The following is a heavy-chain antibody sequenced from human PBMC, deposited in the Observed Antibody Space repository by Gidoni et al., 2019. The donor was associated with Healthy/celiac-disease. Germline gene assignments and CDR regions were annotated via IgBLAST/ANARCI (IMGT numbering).Heavy chain of an antibody. D-gene: IGHD6-13*01. Sequence: EVQLVESGGGLVQPGGSLRLSCAASGFTFSSYSMNWVRQAPGQGLEWVSYLSSSSSTIYYADSVKGRFTISRDNAKNSLYLQMNSLRAEDTAVYYGARDETSSSWSADYYYMDVWGKGTTVTVSS. V-gene: IGHV3-48*01. J-gene: IGHJ6*03. CDR3: ARDETSSSWSADYYYMDV. CDR1: GFTFSSYS. CDR2: LSSSSSTI.